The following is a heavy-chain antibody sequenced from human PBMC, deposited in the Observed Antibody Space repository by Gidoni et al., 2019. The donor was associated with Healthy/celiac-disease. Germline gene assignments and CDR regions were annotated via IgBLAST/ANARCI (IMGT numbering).Heavy chain of an antibody. CDR1: GYTCTGYY. CDR2: INPNSGGT. Sequence: QVQLVQSGAEVKKPGASVKVSCKAAGYTCTGYYMHWVRQAPGQGLDGMGWINPNSGGTNYAQNFQCRVTMTRDTSISTAYMGLSRLRSDDTAVYYCARGGGTVHRELNFDYWGQGTLVTVSS. CDR3: ARGGGTVHRELNFDY. D-gene: IGHD4-17*01. V-gene: IGHV1-2*02. J-gene: IGHJ4*02.